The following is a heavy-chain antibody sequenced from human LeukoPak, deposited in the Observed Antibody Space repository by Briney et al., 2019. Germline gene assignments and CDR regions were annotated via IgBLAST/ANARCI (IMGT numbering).Heavy chain of an antibody. J-gene: IGHJ4*02. CDR3: ARLDSFRRLRYSPPLDY. D-gene: IGHD3-9*01. V-gene: IGHV5-51*01. CDR1: GYSFTSYW. CDR2: IYPGDSDT. Sequence: GESLKISCKGSGYSFTSYWIGWVRQMPGKGLEWMGIIYPGDSDTRYSSSFQGQVTISADKSISTAYLQWSSLKASDTAMYYCARLDSFRRLRYSPPLDYWGQGTLVTVSS.